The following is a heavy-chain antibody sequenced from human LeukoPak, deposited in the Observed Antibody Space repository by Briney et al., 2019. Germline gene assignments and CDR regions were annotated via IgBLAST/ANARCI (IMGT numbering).Heavy chain of an antibody. CDR1: GGTFSSYA. J-gene: IGHJ4*02. CDR2: IIPIFGTA. V-gene: IGHV1-69*01. D-gene: IGHD5-12*01. Sequence: SVKVSCKASGGTFSSYAISLVRQAPGQGLEWMGGIIPIFGTANYAQKFQGRVTITADESTSTAYMELSSLRSEDTAVYYCARGQEELMVATPIDYWGQGTLVTVSS. CDR3: ARGQEELMVATPIDY.